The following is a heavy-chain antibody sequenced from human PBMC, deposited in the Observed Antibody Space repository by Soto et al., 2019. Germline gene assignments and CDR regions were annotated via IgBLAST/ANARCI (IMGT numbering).Heavy chain of an antibody. CDR3: ARSLSYYDFWSGYRGAFDI. D-gene: IGHD3-3*01. Sequence: QVQLVESGGGVVQPGRSLRLSCAASGFTFSSYGMHWVRQAPGKGLEWVAVIWYDGSNKYYADSVKGRFTISRDNSKNTLDLQMNSLRAEDTAVYYCARSLSYYDFWSGYRGAFDIWGQGTMVTVSS. J-gene: IGHJ3*02. V-gene: IGHV3-33*01. CDR2: IWYDGSNK. CDR1: GFTFSSYG.